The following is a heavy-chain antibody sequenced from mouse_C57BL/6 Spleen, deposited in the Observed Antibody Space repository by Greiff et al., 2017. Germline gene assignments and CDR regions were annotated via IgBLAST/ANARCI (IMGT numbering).Heavy chain of an antibody. J-gene: IGHJ4*01. CDR3: ARSRGYGYAGDYAMDY. CDR2: INPSSGYT. D-gene: IGHD2-2*01. V-gene: IGHV1-4*01. Sequence: VQLQESGAELARPGASVKMSCKASGYTFTSYTMHWVKQRPGQGLEWIGYINPSSGYTKYNPKFQDKATLTADTSSSTAYMQLRSLTSEDSAVYYWARSRGYGYAGDYAMDYWGQGTSVTVSS. CDR1: GYTFTSYT.